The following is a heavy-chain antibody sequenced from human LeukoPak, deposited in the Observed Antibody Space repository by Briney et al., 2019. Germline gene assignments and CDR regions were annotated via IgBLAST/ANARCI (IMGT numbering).Heavy chain of an antibody. Sequence: AGGSLRLSCAASGFTFSGYSMNWVRQAPGKGLEWVSSISSSSSYIYYADSVKGRFTISRDNAKNSLYLQMNSLRAEDTAVYYCARDPFYDSSTYAFDIWGQGTMVTVSS. J-gene: IGHJ3*02. CDR1: GFTFSGYS. CDR2: ISSSSSYI. CDR3: ARDPFYDSSTYAFDI. V-gene: IGHV3-21*01. D-gene: IGHD3-22*01.